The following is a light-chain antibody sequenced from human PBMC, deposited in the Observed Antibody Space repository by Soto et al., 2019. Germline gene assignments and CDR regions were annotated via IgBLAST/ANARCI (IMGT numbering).Light chain of an antibody. J-gene: IGLJ2*01. CDR3: CSYAGASTQV. Sequence: QSVLTQPASVSGSPGQSITISCTGTSSDVGGHKLVSWYQQQPGKAPKLMIYGDDKRPSGVSNRFSGSKSGNTASLTISGLQAEDEGDYHCCSYAGASTQVFGGGTKLTVL. V-gene: IGLV2-23*01. CDR2: GDD. CDR1: SSDVGGHKL.